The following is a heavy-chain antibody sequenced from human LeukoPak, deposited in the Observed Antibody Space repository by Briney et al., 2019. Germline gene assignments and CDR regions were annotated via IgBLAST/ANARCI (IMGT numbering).Heavy chain of an antibody. CDR2: ISSSGSTI. D-gene: IGHD6-19*01. Sequence: PGGSLRLSCAASGFTFNSYAMNWVRQAPGKGLEWVSYISSSGSTIYYADSVKGRFTISRDNAKNSLYLQMNSLRAEDTAVYYCARDPFPAGSYFDYWGQGTLVTVSS. J-gene: IGHJ4*02. CDR3: ARDPFPAGSYFDY. V-gene: IGHV3-48*03. CDR1: GFTFNSYA.